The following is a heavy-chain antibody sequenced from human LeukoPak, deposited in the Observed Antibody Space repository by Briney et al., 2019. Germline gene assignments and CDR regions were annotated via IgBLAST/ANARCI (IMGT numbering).Heavy chain of an antibody. V-gene: IGHV5-51*01. D-gene: IGHD3-22*01. CDR2: IYPDDSDT. Sequence: GESLKISSKGAGYSFSSYWIGWVRRKPGKNLEWMGLIYPDDSDTRYSPSFQGQVTISADKSISTAYLQWSSLKASDTAMYYCARRRDYDTSYSLDYWGQGTLVTVSS. CDR1: GYSFSSYW. CDR3: ARRRDYDTSYSLDY. J-gene: IGHJ4*02.